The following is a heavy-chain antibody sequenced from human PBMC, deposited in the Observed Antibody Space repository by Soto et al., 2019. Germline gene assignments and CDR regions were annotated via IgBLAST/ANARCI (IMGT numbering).Heavy chain of an antibody. J-gene: IGHJ6*02. CDR3: ARGDYGDHDYYYYGMDV. CDR2: IIPIFGTA. D-gene: IGHD4-17*01. Sequence: SVKVSCKASGGTFSSYAISWVRQAPGQGLEWMGGIIPIFGTANYAQKFQGRVTITADESTSTAYMELSSLRSEDTAVYYCARGDYGDHDYYYYGMDVWGQGTTVTVSS. V-gene: IGHV1-69*13. CDR1: GGTFSSYA.